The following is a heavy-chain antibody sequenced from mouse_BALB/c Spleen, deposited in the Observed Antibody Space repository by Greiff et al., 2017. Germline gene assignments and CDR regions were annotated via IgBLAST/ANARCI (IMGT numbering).Heavy chain of an antibody. CDR3: ARCAGYDGWYCFDD. V-gene: IGHV1-5*01. J-gene: IGHJ2*01. Sequence: VQLQQSGPGLVRPGASVKMSCKASGYTFTSYWMHWVRQRPGQGLEWIGEINPGSSGTNYNQKFKGKATLTAATSTSTDYMQLSSLTSEDSAVYSCARCAGYDGWYCFDDWGQGTPVTVSA. CDR1: GYTFTSYW. CDR2: INPGSSGT. D-gene: IGHD2-2*01.